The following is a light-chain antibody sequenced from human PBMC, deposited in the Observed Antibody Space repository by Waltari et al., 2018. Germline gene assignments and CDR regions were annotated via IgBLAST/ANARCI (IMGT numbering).Light chain of an antibody. V-gene: IGKV3-15*01. J-gene: IGKJ4*01. CDR2: GAS. CDR1: QTISSS. CDR3: QQYSKWPLT. Sequence: EIVMTQSPATLSVSPGDRATLSCRASQTISSSLAWYQQNPGLAPRLLIYGASTRAAGNPARFSGSGSGTEFTLTITSRQSEDFAFYSCQQYSKWPLTFGGGTKVEIK.